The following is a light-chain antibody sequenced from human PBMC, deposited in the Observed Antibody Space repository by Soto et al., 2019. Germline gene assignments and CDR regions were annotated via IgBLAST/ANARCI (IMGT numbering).Light chain of an antibody. J-gene: IGLJ2*01. CDR3: SSYTSASTPLV. CDR2: DVS. Sequence: QSVLTQPASVSGSPGQSITISCTGTGSDVGGYNYVSWYQQHPGKAPKVMIYDVSNRPSGVSNRFFGSKSGNTASLTISGLQAEDEADYYCSSYTSASTPLVFGGGTKLTVL. V-gene: IGLV2-14*01. CDR1: GSDVGGYNY.